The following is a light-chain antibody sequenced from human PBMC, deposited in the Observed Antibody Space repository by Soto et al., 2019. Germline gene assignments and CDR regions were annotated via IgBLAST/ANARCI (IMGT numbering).Light chain of an antibody. CDR1: EAISNC. J-gene: IGKJ4*01. Sequence: DIQMTQSPSSLSASVGDRVTITCRASEAISNCLAWYQQRPGKVPKLLIYAASTLKSGVPSRFRGSGSGTDFTLTISSLQPEDVATYYCQKYNGAPLTFDGGTKVEIK. CDR2: AAS. V-gene: IGKV1-27*01. CDR3: QKYNGAPLT.